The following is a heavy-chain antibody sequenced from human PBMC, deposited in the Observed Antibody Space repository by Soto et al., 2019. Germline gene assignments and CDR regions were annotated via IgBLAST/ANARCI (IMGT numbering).Heavy chain of an antibody. CDR2: IYFAGTT. Sequence: SETLSLTCTVSGGSVTPYYWIWIRQPPGKGLEWIGYIYFAGTTTYNPSLKSRVSMSVDTSENQFSLKLSSVTAADTAVYYCARVPDRWGQGTLVTVS. CDR3: ARVPDR. V-gene: IGHV4-59*02. J-gene: IGHJ5*02. CDR1: GGSVTPYY. D-gene: IGHD2-2*01.